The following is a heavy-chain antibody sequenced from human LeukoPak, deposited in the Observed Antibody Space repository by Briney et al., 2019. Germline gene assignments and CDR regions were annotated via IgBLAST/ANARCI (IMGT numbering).Heavy chain of an antibody. CDR2: ISSSSSYI. D-gene: IGHD3-16*02. CDR1: GFSFTNYS. Sequence: KAGGSLRLSCAASGFSFTNYSMNWVRQAPGKGLEWVSSISSSSSYIYYADSVKGRFTISRDNTKNSLYLQMNSLRAEDTAVYYCARDRDPYYDYLWGSCRPSYFDDWGQGTLVTVSS. J-gene: IGHJ4*02. CDR3: ARDRDPYYDYLWGSCRPSYFDD. V-gene: IGHV3-21*01.